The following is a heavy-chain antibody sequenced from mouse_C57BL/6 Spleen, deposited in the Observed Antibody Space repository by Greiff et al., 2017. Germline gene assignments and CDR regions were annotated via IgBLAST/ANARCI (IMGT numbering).Heavy chain of an antibody. D-gene: IGHD1-3*01. CDR3: ARGSGNYFDY. J-gene: IGHJ2*01. CDR2: ISSGGSYT. Sequence: DVKLVESGGDLVKPGGSLKLSCAASGFTFSSYGMSWVRQTPDKRLEWVATISSGGSYTYYPDSVKGRFTISRDNAKNTLYLQMSSLKSEDTAMYYCARGSGNYFDYWGQGTTLTVSS. CDR1: GFTFSSYG. V-gene: IGHV5-6*02.